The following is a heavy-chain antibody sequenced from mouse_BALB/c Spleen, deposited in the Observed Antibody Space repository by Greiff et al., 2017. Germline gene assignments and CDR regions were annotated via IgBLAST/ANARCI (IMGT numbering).Heavy chain of an antibody. J-gene: IGHJ2*01. D-gene: IGHD2-3*01. Sequence: EVQLQESGGGLVQPGGSRKLSCAASGFTFSSFGMHWVRQAPEKGLEWVAYISSGSSTIYYADTVKGRFTISRDNPKNTLFLQMTSLRSEDTAMYYCARSWDGYYVGTNWGQGTTLTVSS. V-gene: IGHV5-17*02. CDR3: ARSWDGYYVGTN. CDR2: ISSGSSTI. CDR1: GFTFSSFG.